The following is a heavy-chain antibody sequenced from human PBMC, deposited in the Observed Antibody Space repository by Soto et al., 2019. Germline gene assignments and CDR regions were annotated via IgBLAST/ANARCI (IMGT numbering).Heavy chain of an antibody. CDR2: ISGSGGST. CDR3: AKDGARAAAVLYYYYGMDV. V-gene: IGHV3-23*01. D-gene: IGHD6-13*01. Sequence: GGSLRLSCAASGFTFSSYAMSWVRQAPGKGLEWVSAISGSGGSTYYADSVKGRFTISRDNSKNTLYLQMNSLRAEDTAVYYCAKDGARAAAVLYYYYGMDVWGQGTTVTVS. CDR1: GFTFSSYA. J-gene: IGHJ6*02.